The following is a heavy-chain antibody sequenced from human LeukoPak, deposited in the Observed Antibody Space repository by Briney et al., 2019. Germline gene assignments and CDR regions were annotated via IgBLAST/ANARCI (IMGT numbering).Heavy chain of an antibody. D-gene: IGHD6-13*01. Sequence: SETLSLTCAVYGGSFSGYYWSWIRQPPGKGLEWIGEINHSGSTNYNPSLKSRVTISVDTSKNQFSLKLSSVTAADTAVYYCARGSTYSSKWYPGYYYYMDVWGKGTTVTISS. CDR3: ARGSTYSSKWYPGYYYYMDV. CDR2: INHSGST. CDR1: GGSFSGYY. V-gene: IGHV4-34*01. J-gene: IGHJ6*03.